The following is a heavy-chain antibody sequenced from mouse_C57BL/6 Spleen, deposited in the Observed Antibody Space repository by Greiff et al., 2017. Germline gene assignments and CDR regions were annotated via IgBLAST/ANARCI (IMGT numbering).Heavy chain of an antibody. CDR3: ARGGYYYGSSYDWYFDV. CDR1: GYTFTSYW. Sequence: VQLQQSGAELVKPGASVKMSCKASGYTFTSYWITWVKQRPGQGLEWIGDIYPGSGSTNYNEKFKSKATLTVDTSSSTAYMQLSSLTSEDSAVYYCARGGYYYGSSYDWYFDVWGTGTTVTVSS. CDR2: IYPGSGST. D-gene: IGHD1-1*01. J-gene: IGHJ1*03. V-gene: IGHV1-55*01.